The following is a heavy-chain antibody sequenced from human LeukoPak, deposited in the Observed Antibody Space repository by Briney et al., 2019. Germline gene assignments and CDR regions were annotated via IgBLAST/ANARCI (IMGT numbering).Heavy chain of an antibody. V-gene: IGHV3-74*01. CDR3: ARDRRFTMIVVVRPDAFDI. D-gene: IGHD3-22*01. CDR2: INDDGSDT. J-gene: IGHJ3*02. Sequence: QSGGSLRLSCAVSGFTFKLYWMHWVRQAPGKGPVWVSRINDDGSDTTYADSVKGRFTISRDDAKNTLYLQMNSLRAEDTAVYYCARDRRFTMIVVVRPDAFDIWGQGTMVTVSS. CDR1: GFTFKLYW.